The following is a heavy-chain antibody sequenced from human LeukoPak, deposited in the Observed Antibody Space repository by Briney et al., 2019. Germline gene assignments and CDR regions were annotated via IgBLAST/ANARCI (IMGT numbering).Heavy chain of an antibody. CDR1: GFTFSSYA. J-gene: IGHJ4*02. CDR3: AKGGGEVFDY. Sequence: PGGSLRLSCETSGFTFSSYAMSWVRQAPGKGLEWVSSLSDTGASTYYADSVKGRFTISRDNSENTVHLQMNSLRADDTAVYYCAKGGGEVFDYWGQGTLVTDPS. D-gene: IGHD3-16*01. CDR2: LSDTGAST. V-gene: IGHV3-23*01.